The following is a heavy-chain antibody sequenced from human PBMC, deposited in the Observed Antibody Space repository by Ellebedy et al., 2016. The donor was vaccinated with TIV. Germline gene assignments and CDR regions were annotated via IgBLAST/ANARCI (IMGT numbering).Heavy chain of an antibody. D-gene: IGHD4-17*01. CDR2: ADPSNGET. CDR1: GYTLNSLS. Sequence: ASVKVSCXVSGYTLNSLSVHWIRQTPGKGLEWMGGADPSNGETTYLHKFEGRLILTEDSSTDTAYMELSSLRSEDTATYYCATGVRTGDDALDVWGQGTIVTVSS. J-gene: IGHJ6*02. V-gene: IGHV1-24*01. CDR3: ATGVRTGDDALDV.